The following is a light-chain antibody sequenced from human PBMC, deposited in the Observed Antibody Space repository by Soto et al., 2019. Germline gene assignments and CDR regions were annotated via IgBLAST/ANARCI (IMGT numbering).Light chain of an antibody. V-gene: IGKV3-20*01. CDR1: QSMGSN. Sequence: TQSPSTTSFIVGERAPLSCRASQSMGSNVAWYQQKPGQAPRLLIYGASNRATGIPDRFSGSGSGTDFTLTISRLEPEDFAVYYCQQYGSSGTFGQGTKVDIK. CDR3: QQYGSSGT. CDR2: GAS. J-gene: IGKJ1*01.